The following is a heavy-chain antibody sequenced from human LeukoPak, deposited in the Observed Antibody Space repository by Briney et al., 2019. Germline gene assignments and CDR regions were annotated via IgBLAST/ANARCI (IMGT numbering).Heavy chain of an antibody. CDR3: ARTYSSSWYWYYGMDV. CDR2: INPNSGGT. CDR1: GYTFTGYY. D-gene: IGHD6-13*01. Sequence: ASVKVSCKASGYTFTGYYMHWVRQAPGQGLEWMGWINPNSGGTNYAQKFQGRVTMTRDTSISTAYMELSRLRSDDTAVYYCARTYSSSWYWYYGMDVWGQGTTVTVS. J-gene: IGHJ6*02. V-gene: IGHV1-2*02.